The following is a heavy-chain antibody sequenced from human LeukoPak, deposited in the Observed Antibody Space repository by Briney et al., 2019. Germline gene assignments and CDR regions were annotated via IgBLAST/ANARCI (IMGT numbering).Heavy chain of an antibody. Sequence: SETLSLTCTVSDASISSYYWSWIRQPPGKGLEWIGYIYYSGSTNYNPSLKSRVTISVDTSKNQFSLKLSSVTAADTAVYYCARALDYDILTGYYSFDYWGQGTLVTVSS. J-gene: IGHJ4*02. CDR2: IYYSGST. CDR1: DASISSYY. CDR3: ARALDYDILTGYYSFDY. V-gene: IGHV4-59*01. D-gene: IGHD3-9*01.